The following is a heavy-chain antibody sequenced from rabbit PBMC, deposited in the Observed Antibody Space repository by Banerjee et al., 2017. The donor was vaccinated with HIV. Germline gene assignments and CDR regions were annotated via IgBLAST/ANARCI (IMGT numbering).Heavy chain of an antibody. V-gene: IGHV1S40*01. CDR2: IYTGNSGST. CDR3: ARDMTNNVGYPYFNL. D-gene: IGHD2-1*01. Sequence: QSLEASGGGLVQPDGSLTLPCTASAFSFSSSYYMSWARQAPGKGLEWIACIYTGNSGSTYYASWAKGRFTISKTSSTTVTLQMTSLTAADTATYFCARDMTNNVGYPYFNLWGQGTLVTVS. CDR1: AFSFSSSYY. J-gene: IGHJ4*01.